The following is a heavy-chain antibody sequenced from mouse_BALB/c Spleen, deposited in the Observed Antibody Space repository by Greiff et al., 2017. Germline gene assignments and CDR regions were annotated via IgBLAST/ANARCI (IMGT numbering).Heavy chain of an antibody. V-gene: IGHV2-9*02. Sequence: VKLMESGPGLVAPSQSLSITCTVSGFSLTSYGVHWVRQPPGKGLEWLGVIWAGGSTNYNSALMSRLSISKDNSKSQVFLKMNSLQTDDTAMYYCARDRGGTAYAMDYWGQGTSVTVSS. CDR3: ARDRGGTAYAMDY. J-gene: IGHJ4*01. CDR1: GFSLTSYG. CDR2: IWAGGST. D-gene: IGHD2-14*01.